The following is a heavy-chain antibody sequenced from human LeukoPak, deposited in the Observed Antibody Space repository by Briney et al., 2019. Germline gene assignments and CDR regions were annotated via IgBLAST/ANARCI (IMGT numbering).Heavy chain of an antibody. Sequence: ASVKVSCKASGYTFTNYYMHWVRQAPGQGLEWMGGIDPSAGSTTYAQKFQGRVTMTRDTATSTVYMELSSLRSDDTAVYYCARAHYASSNIKVPFDVWGKGTTVTVSS. D-gene: IGHD3-22*01. CDR2: IDPSAGST. J-gene: IGHJ6*04. CDR1: GYTFTNYY. CDR3: ARAHYASSNIKVPFDV. V-gene: IGHV1-46*01.